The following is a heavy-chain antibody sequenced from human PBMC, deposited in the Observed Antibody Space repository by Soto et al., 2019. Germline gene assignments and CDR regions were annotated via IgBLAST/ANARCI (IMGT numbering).Heavy chain of an antibody. CDR3: ARSGGSGSYYYYMDV. J-gene: IGHJ6*03. D-gene: IGHD3-10*01. V-gene: IGHV1-3*01. CDR2: INAGNGNT. CDR1: GYTFGGYG. Sequence: ASVKVSCKASGYTFGGYGIYWMRQAPGQRLEWMGWINAGNGNTKYSQKFQGKVTITRDTPATTVHMEVRTLRYEDTAVYFCARSGGSGSYYYYMDVWGKGTTVTVSS.